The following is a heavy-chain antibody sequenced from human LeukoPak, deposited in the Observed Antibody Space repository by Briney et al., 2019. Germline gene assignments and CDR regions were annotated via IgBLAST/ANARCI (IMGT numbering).Heavy chain of an antibody. D-gene: IGHD2-21*02. CDR1: GFTFSASG. CDR3: TTHAYCGGDCYSN. CDR2: IAGKGNNYVT. Sequence: PGGSLKFSCAASGFTFSASGVHWVRQASGKGLEWVGRIAGKGNNYVTLYAASVKGRFTISRDDSQNTAYLQMTSLKTEDTAVYYCTTHAYCGGDCYSNWGQGTLVTVSS. J-gene: IGHJ4*02. V-gene: IGHV3-73*01.